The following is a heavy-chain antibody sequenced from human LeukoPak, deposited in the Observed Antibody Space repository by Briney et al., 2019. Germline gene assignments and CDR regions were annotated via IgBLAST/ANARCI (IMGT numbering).Heavy chain of an antibody. J-gene: IGHJ4*02. CDR3: ARDPSSLRDSFDY. CDR1: GFTLSSYW. CDR2: IKQDGSEK. V-gene: IGHV3-7*01. Sequence: GGSLRLSCAASGFTLSSYWMNWVRQAPGKGLEWVANIKQDGSEKYYVDSVKGRFTISRDNAKNSLYLQMNSLRAEDTAVYYCARDPSSLRDSFDYWGQGTLVTVSS.